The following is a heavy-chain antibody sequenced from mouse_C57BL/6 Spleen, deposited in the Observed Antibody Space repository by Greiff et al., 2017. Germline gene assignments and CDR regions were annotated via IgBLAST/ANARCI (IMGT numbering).Heavy chain of an antibody. CDR1: GYAFSSSW. D-gene: IGHD3-2*02. CDR2: IYPGDGDT. V-gene: IGHV1-82*01. Sequence: LVESGPELVKPGASVKISCKASGYAFSSSWMNWVKQRPGKGLEWIGRIYPGDGDTNYNGKFKGKATLTADKSSSTAYMQLSSLTSEDSAVYFCARAGEGSGYVGGFAYWGQGTLVTVSA. CDR3: ARAGEGSGYVGGFAY. J-gene: IGHJ3*01.